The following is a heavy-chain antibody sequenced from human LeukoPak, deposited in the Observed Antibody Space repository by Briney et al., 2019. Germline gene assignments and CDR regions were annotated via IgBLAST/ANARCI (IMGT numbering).Heavy chain of an antibody. CDR1: GFTFSSYS. Sequence: GGSLRLSCAASGFTFSSYSMNWVRQAPGKGLEWVSSISSSSSYIYYADSVKGRFTISRDYAKNSLYLQMNSLTAEDTAVYYCAREGNDDDAFDYWGQGTLVTVSS. CDR3: AREGNDDDAFDY. D-gene: IGHD1-1*01. J-gene: IGHJ4*02. CDR2: ISSSSSYI. V-gene: IGHV3-21*01.